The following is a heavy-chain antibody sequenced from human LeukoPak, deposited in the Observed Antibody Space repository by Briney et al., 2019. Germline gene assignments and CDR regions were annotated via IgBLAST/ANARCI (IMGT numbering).Heavy chain of an antibody. CDR1: GGSISSYY. CDR2: IYYSGST. Sequence: SETLSLTCTVSGGSISSYYWSWIRQPPGKGLEWIGYIYYSGSTNYNPPLKSRVTISVDTSKNQFSLKLSSVTAADTAVYYCARVGRSARGGSVYSSCWELDPWGQGTLVTVSS. V-gene: IGHV4-59*01. J-gene: IGHJ5*02. D-gene: IGHD6-13*01. CDR3: ARVGRSARGGSVYSSCWELDP.